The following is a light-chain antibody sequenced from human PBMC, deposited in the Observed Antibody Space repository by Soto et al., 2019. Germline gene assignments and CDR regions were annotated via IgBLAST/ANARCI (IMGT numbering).Light chain of an antibody. V-gene: IGLV2-14*01. CDR2: DVN. CDR3: SSYTGSSTYV. CDR1: SSDVGYYNY. Sequence: QSVLTQPASVSGSPGQPIAIFCTGTSSDVGYYNYVSWYQQHPGKAPNVMIYDVNNRPSGVPDRFSGSKSGNTASLTISVLQAEDEADYYCSSYTGSSTYVFVTGTNVTGL. J-gene: IGLJ1*01.